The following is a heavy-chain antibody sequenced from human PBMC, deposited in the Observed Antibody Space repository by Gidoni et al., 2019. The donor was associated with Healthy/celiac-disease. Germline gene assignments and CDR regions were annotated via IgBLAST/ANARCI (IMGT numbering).Heavy chain of an antibody. J-gene: IGHJ3*02. CDR3: AKEIAVAQLGAFDI. V-gene: IGHV3-23*01. CDR2: ISGSGGST. D-gene: IGHD6-19*01. CDR1: GFPFRSYA. Sequence: EVQLLESGGGLVQPGGSLRRSCAASGFPFRSYAMRWVRQAPGKGLEWVSAISGSGGSTYYADSVKGRFTISRDNSKNTLYLQMNSLRAEDTAVYYCAKEIAVAQLGAFDIWGQGTMVTVSS.